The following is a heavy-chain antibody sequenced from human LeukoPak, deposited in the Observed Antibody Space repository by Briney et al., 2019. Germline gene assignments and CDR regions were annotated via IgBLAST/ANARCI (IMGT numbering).Heavy chain of an antibody. J-gene: IGHJ4*02. CDR3: ARGGYYYDSSGYYYPDY. CDR2: INWNGGST. D-gene: IGHD3-22*01. CDR1: GFTFDDYG. Sequence: GGPLRLSCAASGFTFDDYGMSWVRQAPGKGLEWVSGINWNGGSTGYADSVKGRFTISRDNAKNSLYLQMNSLRAEDTALYYCARGGYYYDSSGYYYPDYWGQGTLVTVSS. V-gene: IGHV3-20*04.